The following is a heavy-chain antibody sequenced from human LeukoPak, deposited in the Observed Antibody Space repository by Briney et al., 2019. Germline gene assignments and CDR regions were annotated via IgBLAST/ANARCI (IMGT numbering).Heavy chain of an antibody. CDR1: GGSISSGDYY. D-gene: IGHD3-9*01. J-gene: IGHJ5*02. CDR2: IYYSGST. Sequence: SQTLSLTCTVSGGSISSGDYYWSWIRQPPGKGLEWIGYIYYSGSTYYNPSLKSRLTISVDTSKNQFSLRLSSVTAADTAVYFCARDSPGYFDTRRYNWFDPWGQGALVTVSS. CDR3: ARDSPGYFDTRRYNWFDP. V-gene: IGHV4-30-4*01.